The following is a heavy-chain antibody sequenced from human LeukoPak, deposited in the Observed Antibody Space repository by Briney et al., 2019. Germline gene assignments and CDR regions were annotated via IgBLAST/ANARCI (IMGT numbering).Heavy chain of an antibody. CDR1: GFTFSSYE. J-gene: IGHJ4*02. Sequence: PGGSLRLSCAASGFTFSSYEMNWVRQAPGKGLEWVSYISSSGSTIYYADSVKGRFTISRDNAKNSLYLQMNSLRAEDTAVYYCARDLLLQVDTAMASGDYWGQGTLVAASS. D-gene: IGHD5-18*01. CDR2: ISSSGSTI. CDR3: ARDLLLQVDTAMASGDY. V-gene: IGHV3-48*03.